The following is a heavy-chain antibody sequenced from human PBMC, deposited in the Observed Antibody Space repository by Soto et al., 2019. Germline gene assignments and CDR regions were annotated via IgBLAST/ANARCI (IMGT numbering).Heavy chain of an antibody. V-gene: IGHV2-26*01. CDR2: IFSNDEK. Sequence: QVTLKESGPVLVKPTETLTLTCTVSGFSLSNARMGVSWIRQPPGKALEWLAHIFSNDEKSYSTSLKSRLTISKDTSKSQVVLTMTNLDPVDTATYSCARNDYSDSSGYYCGQSWGAFDLWGQGTIVTVSS. D-gene: IGHD3-22*01. CDR3: ARNDYSDSSGYYCGQSWGAFDL. CDR1: GFSLSNARMG. J-gene: IGHJ3*01.